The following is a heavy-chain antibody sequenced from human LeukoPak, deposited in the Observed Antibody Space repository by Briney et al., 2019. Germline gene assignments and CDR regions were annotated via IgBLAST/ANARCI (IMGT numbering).Heavy chain of an antibody. CDR3: ARVGYDSSGRFDY. V-gene: IGHV3-11*04. J-gene: IGHJ4*02. Sequence: GGSLRLSCAASGFTFSDYYMTWIRQAPGKGLEWVSYISSSGSIIYYADSVKGRFIISRDNAKNSLYLQLNSLRAEDTAVYFCARVGYDSSGRFDYWGQGTLVTVSS. CDR1: GFTFSDYY. D-gene: IGHD3-22*01. CDR2: ISSSGSII.